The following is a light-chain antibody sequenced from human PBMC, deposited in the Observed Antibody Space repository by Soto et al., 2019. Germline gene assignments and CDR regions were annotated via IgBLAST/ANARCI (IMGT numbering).Light chain of an antibody. CDR1: QSVSNNY. J-gene: IGKJ4*01. CDR2: GAS. Sequence: EIVLTQSPGTLSLYPGERATLSCRASQSVSNNYLAWYQQKPGQAPRLLIYGASNRATGIPDRFSGSGSGTDFTLTISRLEPEDFAVFYCQQYGSSPLTFGGGTKVDI. V-gene: IGKV3-20*01. CDR3: QQYGSSPLT.